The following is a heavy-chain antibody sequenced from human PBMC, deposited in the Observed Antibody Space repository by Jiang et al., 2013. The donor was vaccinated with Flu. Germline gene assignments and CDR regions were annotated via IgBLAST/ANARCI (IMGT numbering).Heavy chain of an antibody. D-gene: IGHD4-17*01. CDR3: AQGAYGDFADWFDP. Sequence: KPTQTLTLTCTFSGSSLTTSGVGVGWIRQPPGKALEWLAVIYWNDHVRYSPSLKTRLTITKDTSINQVVLTMTNMDPVDTGTYYCAQGAYGDFADWFDPWGQGTLITVSS. CDR1: GSSLTTSGVG. J-gene: IGHJ5*02. CDR2: IYWNDHV. V-gene: IGHV2-5*01.